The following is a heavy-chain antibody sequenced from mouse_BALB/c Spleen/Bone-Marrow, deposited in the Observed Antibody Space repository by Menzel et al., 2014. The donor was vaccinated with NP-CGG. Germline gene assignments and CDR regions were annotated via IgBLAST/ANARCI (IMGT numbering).Heavy chain of an antibody. V-gene: IGHV1-87*01. CDR1: GYTLTSYW. CDR2: IYPGDGDT. D-gene: IGHD2-4*01. Sequence: VQRVESGAELARPGASVKLPCKASGYTLTSYWMQWVKQRPGKGLEWIGAIYPGDGDTRYTQKFNDKATLTADKSSSTAYLQLSSLASEDSAVYYCARTTMITTGDYYAMDCWGQGTSVTVSS. J-gene: IGHJ4*01. CDR3: ARTTMITTGDYYAMDC.